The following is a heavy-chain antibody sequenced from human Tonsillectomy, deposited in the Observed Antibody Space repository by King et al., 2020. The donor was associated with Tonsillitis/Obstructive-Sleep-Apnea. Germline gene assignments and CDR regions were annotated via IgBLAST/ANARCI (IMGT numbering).Heavy chain of an antibody. Sequence: DVQLVESGGGLVQPGGSLRLSCAASAFTFSTYAMHWVRQAPGKGLEWVSAITSGGSTYYADSVKGRFTISRDNSKNTLYLQMNSLRAEDTAIYYCAKDEDSTLSTLGLCDYCGQGTLVTVSS. D-gene: IGHD6-6*01. CDR2: ITSGGST. CDR1: AFTFSTYA. J-gene: IGHJ4*02. V-gene: IGHV3-23*04. CDR3: AKDEDSTLSTLGLCDY.